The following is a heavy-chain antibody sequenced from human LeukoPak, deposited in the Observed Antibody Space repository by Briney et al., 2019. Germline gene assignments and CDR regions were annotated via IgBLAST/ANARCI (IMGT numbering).Heavy chain of an antibody. Sequence: SETLSLTCTVSGGSLTNYYWSWIRQPPGKGLDWIGHIYYRGSTNYNPSLKSRVTISLDTSKNQFSLKVISVTAADTAVYYCARVAKHFRGGLSFYYMDVWGKGTTVTISS. CDR1: GGSLTNYY. CDR3: ARVAKHFRGGLSFYYMDV. D-gene: IGHD3-10*01. V-gene: IGHV4-59*01. CDR2: IYYRGST. J-gene: IGHJ6*03.